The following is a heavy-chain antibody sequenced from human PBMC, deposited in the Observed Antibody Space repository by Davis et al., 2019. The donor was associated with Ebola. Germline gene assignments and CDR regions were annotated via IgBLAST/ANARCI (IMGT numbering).Heavy chain of an antibody. CDR3: ARDLTRHYYYGMDV. V-gene: IGHV1-3*01. CDR2: INAGNGNT. Sequence: ASVKVSCKASGYTFTSYAMHWVRQAPGQRLEWMGWINAGNGNTKYSQKFQGRVTITRDTSASTAYMELSSLRSEDTAVYYCARDLTRHYYYGMDVWGKGTTVTVSS. D-gene: IGHD3-9*01. CDR1: GYTFTSYA. J-gene: IGHJ6*04.